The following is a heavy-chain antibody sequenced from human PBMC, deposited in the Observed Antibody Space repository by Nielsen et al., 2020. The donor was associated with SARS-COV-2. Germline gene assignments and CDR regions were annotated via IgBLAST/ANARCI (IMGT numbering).Heavy chain of an antibody. Sequence: WIRQPPGKGLEWVSGINWNGGSTGYADSVKGRFTISRDNAKNSLYLQMNSLRAEDTAVYYCARKLYDFWSGYYWGYYYYGMDVWGQGTTVTVSS. CDR2: INWNGGST. D-gene: IGHD3-3*01. J-gene: IGHJ6*02. V-gene: IGHV3-20*03. CDR3: ARKLYDFWSGYYWGYYYYGMDV.